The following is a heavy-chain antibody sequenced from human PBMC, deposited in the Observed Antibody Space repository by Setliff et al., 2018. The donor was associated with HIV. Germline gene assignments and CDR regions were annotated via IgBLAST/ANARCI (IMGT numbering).Heavy chain of an antibody. V-gene: IGHV4-39*01. Sequence: PSETLSLTCTVSGGSVSSSSYYWGWTRQPPGKGLEWIGNIYYSGSTYYNPSLKSRVTISIRTSKNQFSLKLSSVTAADTAVYYCARRDFYGSGSYYSPFDYWGQGTLVTVSS. CDR3: ARRDFYGSGSYYSPFDY. D-gene: IGHD3-10*01. CDR2: IYYSGST. CDR1: GGSVSSSSYY. J-gene: IGHJ4*02.